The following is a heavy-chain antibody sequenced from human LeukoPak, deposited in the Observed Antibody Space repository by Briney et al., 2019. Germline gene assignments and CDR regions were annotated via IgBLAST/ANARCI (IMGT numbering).Heavy chain of an antibody. CDR1: GFTFSSYW. D-gene: IGHD5-18*01. Sequence: HGGSLRLSCAASGFTFSSYWMSWVRQAPGKGLEWVANIKQDGSEKYYVDSVKGRFTISRDNAKDSLYLQMNSLRAEDTAVYYCARGGVVDTAGFDYWGQGTLVTVSS. CDR3: ARGGVVDTAGFDY. J-gene: IGHJ4*02. V-gene: IGHV3-7*01. CDR2: IKQDGSEK.